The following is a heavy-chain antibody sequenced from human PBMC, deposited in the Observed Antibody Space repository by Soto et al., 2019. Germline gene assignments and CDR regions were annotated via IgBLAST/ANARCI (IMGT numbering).Heavy chain of an antibody. Sequence: GGSLRLSCTPSGFIFSDYSMNWVRQAPGKGLEWISYITTTSSTMYYADSVKGRFTISRDNAKNSLYLQMNSLRDEDTAVYYCARDSSGRQYYGMDVWGQGTTVAVSS. CDR1: GFIFSDYS. D-gene: IGHD3-22*01. CDR3: ARDSSGRQYYGMDV. CDR2: ITTTSSTM. V-gene: IGHV3-48*02. J-gene: IGHJ6*02.